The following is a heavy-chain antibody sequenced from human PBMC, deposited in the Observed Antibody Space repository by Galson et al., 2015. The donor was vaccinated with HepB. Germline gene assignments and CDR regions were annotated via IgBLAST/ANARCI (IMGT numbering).Heavy chain of an antibody. CDR2: ISYDGSNK. D-gene: IGHD7-27*01. CDR3: ASLGSAGD. Sequence: SLRLSCAASGFTFSSYGMHWVRQAPGKGLEWVAVISYDGSNKYYADSVKGRFTISRDNSKNTLYLQMNSLRAEDTAVYYCASLGSAGDWGQGTLVTVSS. V-gene: IGHV3-30*03. J-gene: IGHJ4*02. CDR1: GFTFSSYG.